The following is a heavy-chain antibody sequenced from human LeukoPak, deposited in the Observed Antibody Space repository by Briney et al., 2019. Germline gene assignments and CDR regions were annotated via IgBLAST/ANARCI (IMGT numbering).Heavy chain of an antibody. J-gene: IGHJ6*02. CDR2: IYYSGST. CDR1: GGSISSYY. V-gene: IGHV4-59*08. CDR3: ARLRGIAVAGTNSYYYYAMDV. Sequence: SETLSLTCTVSGGSISSYYWSWIRQPPGKGLEWIGYIYYSGSTNYNPSLKSRVTIPVDTSKNQFSLKLSSVTAADTAVYYCARLRGIAVAGTNSYYYYAMDVWGQGTTVTVSS. D-gene: IGHD6-19*01.